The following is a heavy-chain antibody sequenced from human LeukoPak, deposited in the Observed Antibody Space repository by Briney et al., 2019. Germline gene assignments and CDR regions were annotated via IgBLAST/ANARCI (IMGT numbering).Heavy chain of an antibody. Sequence: SVKVSCKASGGTFSSYAISWVRQAPGQGLEWMGGIIHIFGTANYAQKFQGRVTITADESTSTAYMELSSLRSEDTAVYYCARDGYYGSGSYYTTLDYWGQGTLVTVSS. CDR2: IIHIFGTA. CDR3: ARDGYYGSGSYYTTLDY. CDR1: GGTFSSYA. J-gene: IGHJ4*02. V-gene: IGHV1-69*01. D-gene: IGHD3-10*01.